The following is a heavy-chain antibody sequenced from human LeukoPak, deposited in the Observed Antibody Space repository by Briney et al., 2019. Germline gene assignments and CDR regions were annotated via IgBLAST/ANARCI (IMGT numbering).Heavy chain of an antibody. CDR2: ISGSGGST. D-gene: IGHD4-23*01. V-gene: IGHV3-23*01. CDR1: GFTFSNYA. J-gene: IGHJ3*02. Sequence: GGSLRLSCAASGFTFSNYAMSWVRQAPGKGLEWVSAISGSGGSTYYADSVKGRFTISRDNSKNTLYLQMNSLRAEDTAVYYCAKNYGGNPNAFDIWGQGTMVTVSS. CDR3: AKNYGGNPNAFDI.